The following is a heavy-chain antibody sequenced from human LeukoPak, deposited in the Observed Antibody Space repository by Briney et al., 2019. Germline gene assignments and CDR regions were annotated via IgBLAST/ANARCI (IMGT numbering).Heavy chain of an antibody. Sequence: GGSLRLSCAASGFTFSSYAMSWVRQAPGKGLEWVSAISGSGGSTYYADSVKGRFTISRDNSKNTLYLQMNSLRAEDTAVYYCARIGYCTNGVCRGPILDKYFQHWGQGTLVTVSS. D-gene: IGHD2-8*01. CDR3: ARIGYCTNGVCRGPILDKYFQH. CDR1: GFTFSSYA. J-gene: IGHJ1*01. CDR2: ISGSGGST. V-gene: IGHV3-23*01.